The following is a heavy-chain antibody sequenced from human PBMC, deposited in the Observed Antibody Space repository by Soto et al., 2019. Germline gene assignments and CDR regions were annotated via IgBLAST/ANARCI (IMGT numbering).Heavy chain of an antibody. CDR2: INPSGGTT. J-gene: IGHJ4*02. CDR3: ARDRLLFASGRALDY. Sequence: ASVKVSCKASGYTFTNYYMHWVRQAPGQGLEWMGIINPSGGTTTYAQRFQGRVTITRDTSTSTVYMQLSSLRSDDTAVYYCARDRLLFASGRALDYWGQGALVTVSS. CDR1: GYTFTNYY. D-gene: IGHD3-10*01. V-gene: IGHV1-46*01.